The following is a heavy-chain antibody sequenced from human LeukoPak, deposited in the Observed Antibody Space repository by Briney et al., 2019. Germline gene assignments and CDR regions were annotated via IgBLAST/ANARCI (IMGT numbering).Heavy chain of an antibody. Sequence: PGGSLRLSCAASGFTFSSYWMSWVRQAPGKGLEWVANIKQDGSEKYYVDSVKGRFTISRDNSKNSLYLQMNSLRAEDTAVYYCARVVWFGELSYWGQGTLVTVSS. CDR3: ARVVWFGELSY. D-gene: IGHD3-10*01. V-gene: IGHV3-7*01. CDR2: IKQDGSEK. CDR1: GFTFSSYW. J-gene: IGHJ4*02.